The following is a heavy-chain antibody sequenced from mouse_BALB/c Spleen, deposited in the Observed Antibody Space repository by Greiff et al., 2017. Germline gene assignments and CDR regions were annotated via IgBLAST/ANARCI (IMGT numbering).Heavy chain of an antibody. CDR1: GFTFSSYT. D-gene: IGHD1-1*01. V-gene: IGHV5-12-2*01. Sequence: EVQGVESGGGLVQPGGSLKLSCAASGFTFSSYTMSWVRQTPEKRLEWVAYISNGGGSTYSPDTVTGRFTISRDNAKNTLYLQMSSLKSEATAMYYCARAPLYYYGSSPYGYFDVWGAGTTVTVSS. CDR2: ISNGGGST. J-gene: IGHJ1*01. CDR3: ARAPLYYYGSSPYGYFDV.